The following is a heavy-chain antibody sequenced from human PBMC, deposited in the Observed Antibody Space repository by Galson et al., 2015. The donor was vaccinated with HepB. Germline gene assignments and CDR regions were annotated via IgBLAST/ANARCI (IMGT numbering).Heavy chain of an antibody. J-gene: IGHJ4*02. CDR1: GYTFTGYY. V-gene: IGHV1-2*02. D-gene: IGHD2-15*01. CDR3: ARSLGCSGGSCYSA. CDR2: INPNSGGT. Sequence: SVKVSCKASGYTFTGYYMHWVRQAPGQGLEWMGWINPNSGGTNYAQKFQGRVTMTRDTSISTAYMELSRLRSDDTAVYYCARSLGCSGGSCYSAWGQGTLVTVSS.